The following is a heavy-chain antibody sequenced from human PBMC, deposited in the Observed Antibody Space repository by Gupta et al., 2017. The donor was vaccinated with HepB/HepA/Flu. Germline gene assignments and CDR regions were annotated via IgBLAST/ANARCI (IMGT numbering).Heavy chain of an antibody. J-gene: IGHJ3*02. D-gene: IGHD1-1*01. CDR2: ITIGNRYK. CDR1: GFTFSDYS. V-gene: IGHV3-21*06. CDR3: AREGWNDAFDI. Sequence: EVQLVESGGGLVKPGGSLRLSCAASGFTFSDYSMNWVRQAPGKGLEWVSSITIGNRYKYYADSVKGRFTISRDNAKNLLYLQMNSLRAEDTAFYYCAREGWNDAFDIWGQGTMVTFSS.